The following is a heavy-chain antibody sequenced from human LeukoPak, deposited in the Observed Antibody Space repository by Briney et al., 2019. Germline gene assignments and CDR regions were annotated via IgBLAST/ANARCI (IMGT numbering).Heavy chain of an antibody. CDR3: ARCLRQWLVRYYYYGMDV. Sequence: GGSLRLSCAASGFTFSSYAMHWVRQAPGKGLEWVAVISKDGSNKYYADSVKGRFTISRDNSKNTLYLQMNSLRAEDTAVYYCARCLRQWLVRYYYYGMDVWGQGTTVTVSS. D-gene: IGHD6-19*01. CDR1: GFTFSSYA. J-gene: IGHJ6*02. CDR2: ISKDGSNK. V-gene: IGHV3-30*04.